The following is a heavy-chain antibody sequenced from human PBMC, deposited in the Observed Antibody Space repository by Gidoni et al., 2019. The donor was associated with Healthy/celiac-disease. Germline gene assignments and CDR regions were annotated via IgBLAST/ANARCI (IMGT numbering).Heavy chain of an antibody. D-gene: IGHD2-15*01. J-gene: IGHJ4*02. Sequence: QVQLVESGGGVVQPGGSMRLSWAASGFTFSSYGMHWVRQAPGKGLEWVAFIRYDGSNKYYADSVKGRFTISRDNSKNTLYLQMNSLRAEDTAVYYCAKDDGDGYSYWGQGTLVTVSS. CDR2: IRYDGSNK. CDR1: GFTFSSYG. V-gene: IGHV3-30*02. CDR3: AKDDGDGYSY.